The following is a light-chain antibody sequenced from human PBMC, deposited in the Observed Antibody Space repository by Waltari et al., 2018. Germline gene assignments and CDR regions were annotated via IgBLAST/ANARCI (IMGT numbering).Light chain of an antibody. J-gene: IGKJ5*01. CDR1: QGISSW. CDR3: QQANSFPIT. Sequence: DIKMTQSRCSVSASVGDRVNITCRASQGISSWLVWDQQKPGKAPKLLIYAASNLQSGVPSRFSGSGSGTEFTLTISSLQPEDFATYYCQQANSFPITFGQGTRLEIK. CDR2: AAS. V-gene: IGKV1D-12*01.